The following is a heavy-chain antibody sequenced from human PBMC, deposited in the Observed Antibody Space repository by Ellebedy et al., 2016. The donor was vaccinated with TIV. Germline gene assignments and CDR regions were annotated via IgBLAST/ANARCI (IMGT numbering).Heavy chain of an antibody. D-gene: IGHD3-22*01. Sequence: PGGSLRLSCAASGFTFSSYAMHWVRQAPGKGLEWVAVISYDGSNKYYADSVKGRFTISRDNAKNSLYLQMNSLRAEDTAVYYCARDRNYDSSGYYSGLDYWGQGTLVTVSS. V-gene: IGHV3-30-3*01. CDR2: ISYDGSNK. CDR3: ARDRNYDSSGYYSGLDY. J-gene: IGHJ4*02. CDR1: GFTFSSYA.